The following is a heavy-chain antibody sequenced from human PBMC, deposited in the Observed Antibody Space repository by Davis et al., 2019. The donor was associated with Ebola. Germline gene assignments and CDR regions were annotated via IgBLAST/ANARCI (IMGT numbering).Heavy chain of an antibody. J-gene: IGHJ3*02. CDR1: GGSISSSSYY. V-gene: IGHV4-61*05. Sequence: PSETLSLTCTVSGGSISSSSYYWSWIRQPPGKGLEWIGYIYYSGSTNYNPSLKSRVTISVDTSKNQFSLKLSSVTAADTAVYYCARLVSGSYNDAFDIWGQGTMVTVSS. D-gene: IGHD1-26*01. CDR3: ARLVSGSYNDAFDI. CDR2: IYYSGST.